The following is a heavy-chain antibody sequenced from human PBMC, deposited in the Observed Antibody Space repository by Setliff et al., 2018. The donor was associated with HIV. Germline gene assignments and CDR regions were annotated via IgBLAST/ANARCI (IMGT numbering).Heavy chain of an antibody. D-gene: IGHD3-16*02. J-gene: IGHJ4*02. CDR1: GGSISSSSYY. V-gene: IGHV4-39*01. CDR2: IYFSGTP. Sequence: SETLSLTCTVSGGSISSSSYYWAWIRQPPGKGLEWVASIYFSGTPYYNPSLKNRVTISVDTSKNQFSLKLRSVTAADTALYYCARGSDYIWGNYRFPFDYWGQGTLVTVSS. CDR3: ARGSDYIWGNYRFPFDY.